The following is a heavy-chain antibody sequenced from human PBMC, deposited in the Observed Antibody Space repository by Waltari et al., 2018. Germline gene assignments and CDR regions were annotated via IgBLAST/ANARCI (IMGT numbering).Heavy chain of an antibody. CDR1: GFTYSNHW. Sequence: EEQLVESGGGLVQPGDSLRLSCAASGFTYSNHWMHWVRQAPGKGLVGVARITVDGSTSNYADSVKGRFTISRDNTKKTLYLQMKRLRVEDTAVYYCARLAPKTYRSPVPGRDYYYGLDVWGQGTTVTVSS. D-gene: IGHD6-13*01. CDR2: ITVDGSTS. V-gene: IGHV3-74*01. J-gene: IGHJ6*02. CDR3: ARLAPKTYRSPVPGRDYYYGLDV.